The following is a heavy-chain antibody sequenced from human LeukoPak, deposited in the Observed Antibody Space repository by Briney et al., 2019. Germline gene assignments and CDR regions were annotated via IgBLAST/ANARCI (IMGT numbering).Heavy chain of an antibody. V-gene: IGHV3-23*01. Sequence: PGGSLRLSCAASGFTFSSYAMSWVRQAPGKGLEWVSTISESGGSTYYADSVKGRFTISRDNSKNTLYLQMNSLRAEDTAVYYCARVGPRDYDSSGYLYWGQGTLVTVSS. CDR2: ISESGGST. D-gene: IGHD3-22*01. CDR3: ARVGPRDYDSSGYLY. CDR1: GFTFSSYA. J-gene: IGHJ4*01.